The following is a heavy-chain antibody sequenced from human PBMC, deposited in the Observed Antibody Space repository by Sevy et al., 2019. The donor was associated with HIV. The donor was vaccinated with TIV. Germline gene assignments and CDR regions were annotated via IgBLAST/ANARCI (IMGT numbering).Heavy chain of an antibody. D-gene: IGHD1-7*01. V-gene: IGHV1-24*01. CDR3: ATDFGGGTTIIAFDI. J-gene: IGHJ3*02. Sequence: ASVKVSCKVSGYTLTELSMHWVRQAPGKGLEWMGGFDPEDGETIYAQKFQGRVTMTEDTSTDTAYMELGSLGSKDTAVYYCATDFGGGTTIIAFDIWGQGTMVTVSS. CDR1: GYTLTELS. CDR2: FDPEDGET.